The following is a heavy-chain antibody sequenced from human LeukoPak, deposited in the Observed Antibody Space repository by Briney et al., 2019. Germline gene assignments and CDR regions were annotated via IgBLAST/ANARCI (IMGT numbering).Heavy chain of an antibody. Sequence: SETLSLTCTVSGGSLSSYYWSWIRQPPGKGLEWIGYIYYSGSSNYNPSLKSRVTISVDTSKNQFSLKLSSVTAADTAVYYCERGDAMVRGVIAYYYYGMDVWGKGTTVTVSS. CDR3: ERGDAMVRGVIAYYYYGMDV. CDR1: GGSLSSYY. J-gene: IGHJ6*04. CDR2: IYYSGSS. D-gene: IGHD3-10*01. V-gene: IGHV4-59*01.